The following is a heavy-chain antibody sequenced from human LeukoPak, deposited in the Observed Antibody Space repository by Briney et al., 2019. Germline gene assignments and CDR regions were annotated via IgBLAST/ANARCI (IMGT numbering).Heavy chain of an antibody. Sequence: PGGSLRLSCAASGFTFSSYAMSWVRQAPGKGLEWVSAISGSGGSTYYADSVKGRFTISRDNSKNTLYLQMNSLRAEDTAVYYCARDLMPSSGWFIGGYWGQGTLVTVSS. CDR1: GFTFSSYA. CDR2: ISGSGGST. CDR3: ARDLMPSSGWFIGGY. D-gene: IGHD6-19*01. J-gene: IGHJ4*02. V-gene: IGHV3-23*01.